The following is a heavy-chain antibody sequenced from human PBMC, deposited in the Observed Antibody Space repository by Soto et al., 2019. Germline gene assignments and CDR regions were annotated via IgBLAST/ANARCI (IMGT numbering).Heavy chain of an antibody. J-gene: IGHJ4*02. CDR1: GYTFTSYG. D-gene: IGHD6-6*01. CDR2: ISTYNGST. Sequence: ASVKVSCKASGYTFTSYGISWVRQAPGQGLEWMGWISTYNGSTNYAQKLQGRVTMTTDTSTSTAYMELRSLRSDDTAVYYCAREYTSASWDYWGQGTLVTVSS. CDR3: AREYTSASWDY. V-gene: IGHV1-18*01.